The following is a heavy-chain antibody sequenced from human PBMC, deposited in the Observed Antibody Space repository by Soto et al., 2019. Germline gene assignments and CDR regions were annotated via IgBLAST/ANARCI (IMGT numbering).Heavy chain of an antibody. CDR2: IIPIFGTA. CDR3: ARVGGRHSGGIDY. D-gene: IGHD1-26*01. Sequence: QVQLVQSGAEVKKPGSSVHVSCKASGGTFSSYSINWVRQAPGQGLEWMGEIIPIFGTANYAQKFQGRVTITADESTSTGLMERSSLRSEDTAVCYCARVGGRHSGGIDYWDQGALVSVSS. CDR1: GGTFSSYS. J-gene: IGHJ4*02. V-gene: IGHV1-69*01.